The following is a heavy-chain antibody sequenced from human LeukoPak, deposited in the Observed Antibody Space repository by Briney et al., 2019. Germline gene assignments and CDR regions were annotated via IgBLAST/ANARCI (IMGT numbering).Heavy chain of an antibody. CDR2: TDSGGST. J-gene: IGHJ4*02. CDR1: GFTVSSKY. Sequence: GGSLRLSCAASGFTVSSKYMGWVRQAPGKGLEWVSVTDSGGSTYYADSVKGRFTISRDNSKNTLYLQMNSLRAEDTAVYYCARAGWLAPVFDYWGRGTLVTVSS. V-gene: IGHV3-53*01. D-gene: IGHD6-19*01. CDR3: ARAGWLAPVFDY.